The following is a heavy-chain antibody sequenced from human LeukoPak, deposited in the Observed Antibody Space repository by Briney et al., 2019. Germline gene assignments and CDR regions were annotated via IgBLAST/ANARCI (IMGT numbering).Heavy chain of an antibody. CDR1: GGSISSSSYY. Sequence: SETLSLTCTVSGGSISSSSYYWGWIRQPPGKGLVWIGSIYYSGSTYYNPSLKSRITISVDTYKNQFLLKLSSVTAADTAVYYCARHHHGDYLLDYWGQGTLVTVSS. CDR3: ARHHHGDYLLDY. CDR2: IYYSGST. J-gene: IGHJ4*02. V-gene: IGHV4-39*01. D-gene: IGHD4-17*01.